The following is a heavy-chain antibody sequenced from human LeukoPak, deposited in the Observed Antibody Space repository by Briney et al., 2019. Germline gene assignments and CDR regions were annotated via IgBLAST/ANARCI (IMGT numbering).Heavy chain of an antibody. J-gene: IGHJ4*02. CDR2: ISGNGDNT. CDR3: AGQWLRLGPIDY. D-gene: IGHD5-12*01. Sequence: PSETLSLTCTVSGGSISSYYWSWIRQPPGKGLEWLSSISGNGDNTYYADSVKGRFTISRDNSKDTLYLQMNSLRVDDTAVYYCAGQWLRLGPIDYWGQGTLVSVSS. V-gene: IGHV3-23*01. CDR1: GGSISSYY.